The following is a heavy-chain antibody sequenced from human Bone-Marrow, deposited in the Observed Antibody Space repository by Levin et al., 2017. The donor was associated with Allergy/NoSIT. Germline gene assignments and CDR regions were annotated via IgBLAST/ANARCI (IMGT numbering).Heavy chain of an antibody. J-gene: IGHJ5*02. CDR2: INPNGGNT. CDR1: GYTFNNYD. Sequence: ASVKVSCKASGYTFNNYDINWVRQPPGQGLEWLGWINPNGGNTGYAQKFLGRVTVTWNSSTNTAYMELSSLRSEDTAVYYCARAQQLVLGFDPWGQGTLVSVSS. CDR3: ARAQQLVLGFDP. D-gene: IGHD6-6*01. V-gene: IGHV1-8*02.